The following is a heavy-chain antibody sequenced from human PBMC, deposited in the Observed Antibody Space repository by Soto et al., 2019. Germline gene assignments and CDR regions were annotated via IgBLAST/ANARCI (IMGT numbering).Heavy chain of an antibody. CDR1: GISVSTSDYY. CDR2: IYYSGST. Sequence: SETLSLTCTVSGISVSTSDYYWGWVRQPPGKGLDWIGNIYYSGSTFYNPSPRSRVTLSVDTSKNQFSLRLNSVTVADTAVYFCAGFVVPASRNSDFDYWGQGTLVTVSS. V-gene: IGHV4-39*01. CDR3: AGFVVPASRNSDFDY. J-gene: IGHJ4*02. D-gene: IGHD2-15*01.